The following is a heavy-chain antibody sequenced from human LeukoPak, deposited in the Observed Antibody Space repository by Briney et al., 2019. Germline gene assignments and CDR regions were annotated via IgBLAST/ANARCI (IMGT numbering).Heavy chain of an antibody. D-gene: IGHD2-21*01. CDR2: VYYTGST. V-gene: IGHV4-59*08. Sequence: SETLSLTCTVSAGSISTYYWSWIRQPPGKGLEWIGYVYYTGSTNYNPSLKSRVTISVDTSKNQFSLKVNSVTAADTAVYYCARRDSSSFPLDYWGQGTLVTVSS. CDR1: AGSISTYY. J-gene: IGHJ4*02. CDR3: ARRDSSSFPLDY.